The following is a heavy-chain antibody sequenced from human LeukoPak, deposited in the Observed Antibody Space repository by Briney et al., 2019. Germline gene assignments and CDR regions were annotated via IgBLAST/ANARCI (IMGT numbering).Heavy chain of an antibody. J-gene: IGHJ4*02. V-gene: IGHV3-30-3*01. CDR2: ISYDGSNK. D-gene: IGHD3-22*01. CDR1: GFTFSSYA. Sequence: GGSLRLSCAASGFTFSSYAMHWVRQAPGKGLEWVAVISYDGSNKYYADSVKGRFTISRDNSKNTLYLQINSLRAEDTAVYYCGRGPYYYDSSGYGAFDYWGQGTLVTVSS. CDR3: GRGPYYYDSSGYGAFDY.